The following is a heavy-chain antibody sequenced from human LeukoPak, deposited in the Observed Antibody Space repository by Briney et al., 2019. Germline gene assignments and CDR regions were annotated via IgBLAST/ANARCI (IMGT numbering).Heavy chain of an antibody. J-gene: IGHJ6*03. D-gene: IGHD3-10*01. Sequence: TGGSLRLSCAASGFTFSSYSMNWVRQAPGKGLEWVSRINSDGSSTTYADSVRGRFTISRDNAKNTLYLQMNSLRAEDTAVYYCASEVPYYYYMDVWGKGTTVTVSS. CDR2: INSDGSST. CDR3: ASEVPYYYYMDV. V-gene: IGHV3-74*01. CDR1: GFTFSSYS.